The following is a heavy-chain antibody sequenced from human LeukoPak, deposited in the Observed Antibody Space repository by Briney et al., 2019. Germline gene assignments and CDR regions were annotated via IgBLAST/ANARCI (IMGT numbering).Heavy chain of an antibody. CDR3: ARARMATGYSTDAFDI. CDR1: GGFITSSFY. J-gene: IGHJ3*02. V-gene: IGHV4-59*01. D-gene: IGHD5-24*01. Sequence: SETLSLTCTVSGGFITSSFYWSWIRQSPGKGLEWIGYVYNSGGTKYNPSLKSRLTIDTSKNQFSLNLSSVTAADTAVYYCARARMATGYSTDAFDIWGQGTMVTVSS. CDR2: VYNSGGT.